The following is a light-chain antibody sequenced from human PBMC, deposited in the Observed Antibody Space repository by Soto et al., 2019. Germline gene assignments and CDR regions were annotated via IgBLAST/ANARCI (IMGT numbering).Light chain of an antibody. CDR2: EAS. CDR1: QGIGSY. Sequence: IQMTQSPSSLSASIGDTVTITCRASQGIGSYLAWHQQKPGKVTKLVINEASTLQSGVPSRFSGSGSGTDFTLTISGLQPEDVATYYFQRYNSAPWTFGQGTKVEIK. CDR3: QRYNSAPWT. J-gene: IGKJ1*01. V-gene: IGKV1-27*01.